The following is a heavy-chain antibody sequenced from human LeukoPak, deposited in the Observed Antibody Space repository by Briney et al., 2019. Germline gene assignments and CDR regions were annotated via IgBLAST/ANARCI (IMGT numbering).Heavy chain of an antibody. Sequence: PSETLSLTCAVSGGSISSDHWRSWVRQPPGKSLEWIGEIFHIGVTNYKPSLKSRVSMSVDDSRHQFSLNLRSVTAADTAVYFCARGGRSAFDIWGPGTKVIVSS. J-gene: IGHJ3*02. CDR3: ARGGRSAFDI. CDR1: GGSISSDHW. CDR2: IFHIGVT. V-gene: IGHV4-4*02.